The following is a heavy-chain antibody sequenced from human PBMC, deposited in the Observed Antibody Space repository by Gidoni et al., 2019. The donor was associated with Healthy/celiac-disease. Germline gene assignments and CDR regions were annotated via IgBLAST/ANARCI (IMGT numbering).Heavy chain of an antibody. CDR2: ISYDVSNK. CDR3: ARDGSVSSGWYSGFEYYFDY. J-gene: IGHJ4*02. CDR1: GFTFSSYA. V-gene: IGHV3-30-3*01. D-gene: IGHD6-19*01. Sequence: QVQLVESGGGVVQPGRSLRLSCAASGFTFSSYAMHWVRQAPGKGLEWVAVISYDVSNKYYADSVKGRFTISRDNSKNTLYLQMNSLRAEDTAVYYCARDGSVSSGWYSGFEYYFDYWGQGTLVTVSS.